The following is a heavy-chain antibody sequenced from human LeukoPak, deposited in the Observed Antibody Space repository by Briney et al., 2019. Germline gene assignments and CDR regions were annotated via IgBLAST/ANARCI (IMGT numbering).Heavy chain of an antibody. D-gene: IGHD3-10*01. CDR2: INHSEST. CDR3: ARGTAPNYYGSGSYRH. V-gene: IGHV4-34*01. J-gene: IGHJ4*02. Sequence: SETLSLTCAVYGGSFSGYYWSWIRQPPGKGLEWIGEINHSESTNYNPSLKSRVTISVDTSKNQFSLKLSSVTAADTAVYYCARGTAPNYYGSGSYRHWGQGTLVTVSS. CDR1: GGSFSGYY.